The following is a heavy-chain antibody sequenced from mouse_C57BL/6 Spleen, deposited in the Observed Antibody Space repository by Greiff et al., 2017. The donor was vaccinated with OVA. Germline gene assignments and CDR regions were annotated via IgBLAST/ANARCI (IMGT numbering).Heavy chain of an antibody. J-gene: IGHJ1*03. D-gene: IGHD1-1*01. CDR2: INYDGSST. CDR3: ARDPYYGPWYFDV. V-gene: IGHV5-16*01. CDR1: GFTFSDYY. Sequence: EVKLVESEGGLVQPGSSMKLSCTASGFTFSDYYMAWVRQVPEKGLEWVANINYDGSSTYYLDSLKSRFIISRDNAKNILYLQMSSLKSEDTATYYCARDPYYGPWYFDVWGTGTTVTVSS.